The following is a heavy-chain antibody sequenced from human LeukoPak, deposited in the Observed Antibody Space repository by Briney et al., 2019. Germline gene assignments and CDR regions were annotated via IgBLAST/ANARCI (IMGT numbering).Heavy chain of an antibody. J-gene: IGHJ4*02. Sequence: PGGSLRLSCAASGFTFSSYAMSWVRQAPGKGLEWVAGISGSGGSTYYVDSVKGRLSISRDNSKNTLYLQMNSLRDEDTAVYYCAKGGRLRLGELSTFDFWGQGTLVTVSS. D-gene: IGHD3-16*02. CDR2: ISGSGGST. V-gene: IGHV3-23*01. CDR1: GFTFSSYA. CDR3: AKGGRLRLGELSTFDF.